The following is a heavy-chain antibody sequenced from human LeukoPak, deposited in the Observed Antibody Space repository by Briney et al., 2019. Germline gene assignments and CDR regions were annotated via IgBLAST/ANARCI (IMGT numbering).Heavy chain of an antibody. D-gene: IGHD3-3*01. Sequence: RVASVKVSCTASGYTFTSYGISWVRQAPGQGLEWMGWISAYNGNTNYAQKLQGRVTMTTDTSTSTAYMELRSLRSDDTAVYYCARSSYDFWSGYLDYYYYYGMDVWGQGTTVTVSS. CDR2: ISAYNGNT. CDR1: GYTFTSYG. J-gene: IGHJ6*02. CDR3: ARSSYDFWSGYLDYYYYYGMDV. V-gene: IGHV1-18*01.